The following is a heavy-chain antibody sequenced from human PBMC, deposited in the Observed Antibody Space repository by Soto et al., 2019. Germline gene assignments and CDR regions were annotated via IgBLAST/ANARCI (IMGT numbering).Heavy chain of an antibody. J-gene: IGHJ4*02. CDR2: INPNSCGT. CDR1: GYTXNGYY. V-gene: IGHV1-2*02. D-gene: IGHD3-16*01. CDR3: SRDLMITFGGVIPLYYFDY. Sequence: SXKVSFKASGYTXNGYYINLVRQAPGQGLGWRGWINPNSCGTNYAQKFKGRFTMTSDTSIITAYIELSRLRSDDTAVYYCSRDLMITFGGVIPLYYFDYWGQGTLGTVS.